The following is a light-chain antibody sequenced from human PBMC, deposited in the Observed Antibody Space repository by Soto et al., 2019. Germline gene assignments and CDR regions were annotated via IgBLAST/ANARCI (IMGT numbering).Light chain of an antibody. CDR2: GAS. V-gene: IGKV3D-20*02. CDR1: QSVSSNS. Sequence: EIVLTQSPGTLSLSPGERATLSCRASQSVSSNSLAWYQQKPGQGPRLLIYGASGRATGIPDRFSGSGSGTDFTLTISRLEPEDFAVYYCQQRSHWPTFGPGTKVDIK. J-gene: IGKJ3*01. CDR3: QQRSHWPT.